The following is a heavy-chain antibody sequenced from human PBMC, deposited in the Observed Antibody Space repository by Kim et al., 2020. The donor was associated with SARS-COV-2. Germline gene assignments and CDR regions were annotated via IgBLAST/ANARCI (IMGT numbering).Heavy chain of an antibody. CDR1: GDSISRGDYY. Sequence: SETLSLTCTVSGDSISRGDYYWSWIRQRPGKGLEWIGYIYYTGSTFYNPSLRSRLIISVDTSKNQFSLNLNSVTAADTAVYFCARIRNRGAPGRNWFAEYCQNWGQGTLVTVSS. J-gene: IGHJ1*01. CDR2: IYYTGST. D-gene: IGHD3-9*01. V-gene: IGHV4-31*03. CDR3: ARIRNRGAPGRNWFAEYCQN.